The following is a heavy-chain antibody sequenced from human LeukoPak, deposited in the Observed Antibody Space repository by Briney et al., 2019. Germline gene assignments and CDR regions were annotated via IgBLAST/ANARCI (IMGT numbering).Heavy chain of an antibody. J-gene: IGHJ6*02. CDR2: IWYDGSNK. Sequence: PGGSLRLSCAASGFTFSSYGMHWVRQAPGKGLEWVAVIWYDGSNKYYADSVKGRFTISRDNSKNTLYLQMNSLRAEDTAVYYCARDDLGRYFDWSSRGMDVWGQGTTVTVSS. CDR1: GFTFSSYG. D-gene: IGHD3-9*01. V-gene: IGHV3-33*01. CDR3: ARDDLGRYFDWSSRGMDV.